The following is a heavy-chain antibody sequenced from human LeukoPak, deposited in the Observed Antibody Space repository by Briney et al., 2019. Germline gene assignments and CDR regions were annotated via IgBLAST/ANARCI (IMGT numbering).Heavy chain of an antibody. Sequence: PGESLRLSCTASGFTFSDYSVNWVRQAPGKGLEWVSCITGISDIYYADSVKGRFTISRDNAKNSLYLQMNSLRAEDTAVYYCARDTGGGYSCYDCWGQGTLVTVSS. J-gene: IGHJ4*02. CDR1: GFTFSDYS. V-gene: IGHV3-69-1*02. D-gene: IGHD5-18*01. CDR3: ARDTGGGYSCYDC. CDR2: ITGISDI.